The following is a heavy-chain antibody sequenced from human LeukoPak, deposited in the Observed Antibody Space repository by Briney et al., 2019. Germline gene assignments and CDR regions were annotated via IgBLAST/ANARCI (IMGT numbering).Heavy chain of an antibody. CDR2: ISYDGGNK. J-gene: IGHJ4*02. CDR3: ARDDAIAAAVDY. V-gene: IGHV3-30*19. D-gene: IGHD6-13*01. CDR1: GFIFNTYG. Sequence: GRSLRLSCAASGFIFNTYGMHWVRQAPGKGLEWVAVISYDGGNKYYADSVKGRFTISRDNSKNTLYLQMNSLRAEDTAVYYCARDDAIAAAVDYWGQGTLVTVSS.